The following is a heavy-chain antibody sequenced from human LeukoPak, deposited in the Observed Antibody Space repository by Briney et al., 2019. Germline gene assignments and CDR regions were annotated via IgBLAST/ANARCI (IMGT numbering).Heavy chain of an antibody. CDR2: IYYSGST. D-gene: IGHD2-2*02. CDR1: GGSVSSGSYY. V-gene: IGHV4-61*01. Sequence: SETLSLTCTVSGGSVSSGSYYWSWIRQPPGKGLEWIGYIYYSGSTNYNPSLKSRVTISVDTSKNQFSLKLSSATAADTAVYYCARDGVSGAYTLDYWGQGTLVTVSS. J-gene: IGHJ4*02. CDR3: ARDGVSGAYTLDY.